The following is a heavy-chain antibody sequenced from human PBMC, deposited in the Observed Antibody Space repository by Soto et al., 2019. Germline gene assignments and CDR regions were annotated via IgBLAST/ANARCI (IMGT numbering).Heavy chain of an antibody. CDR1: GYTFTSYG. Sequence: ASVKVSCKASGYTFTSYGISWVRQAPGQGLEWMGWISAYNGNTNYAQKLQGRVTMTTDTSTSTAYMELRSLRSDDTAVYYCARDLLGVVVVAAANWFDPWGQATLVTVSS. V-gene: IGHV1-18*01. J-gene: IGHJ5*02. CDR2: ISAYNGNT. D-gene: IGHD2-15*01. CDR3: ARDLLGVVVVAAANWFDP.